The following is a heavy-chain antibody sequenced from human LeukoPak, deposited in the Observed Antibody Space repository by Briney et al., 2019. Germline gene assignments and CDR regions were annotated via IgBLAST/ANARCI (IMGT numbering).Heavy chain of an antibody. CDR2: INSDGSIT. D-gene: IGHD1-26*01. J-gene: IGHJ5*02. CDR1: GFTFSTYR. CDR3: ARGLYGGSVNWFDP. Sequence: GGSLRLSCAASGFTFSTYRMHWVRQAPGKGLVWVSRINSDGSITNYADSVKGRFTFSRDNAKSTLYLQMNSLRAEDTAVYYCARGLYGGSVNWFDPWGQGTLVTVSS. V-gene: IGHV3-74*01.